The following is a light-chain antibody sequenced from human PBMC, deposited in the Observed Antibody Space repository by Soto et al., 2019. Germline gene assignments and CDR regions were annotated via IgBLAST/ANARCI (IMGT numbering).Light chain of an antibody. CDR2: DAS. V-gene: IGKV3-11*01. Sequence: LTQSPAALSVSPGERANLSCRASQIVGSDLAWCQQKSGQAPRLLIYDASDRATGVPARFSGRGSGTDFTLSIGSLEPEDAAVYYCQQRASWPPYTFGQGTKLDIK. CDR1: QIVGSD. CDR3: QQRASWPPYT. J-gene: IGKJ2*01.